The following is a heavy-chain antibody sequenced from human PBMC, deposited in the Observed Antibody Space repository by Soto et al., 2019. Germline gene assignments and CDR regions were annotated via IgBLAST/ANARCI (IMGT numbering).Heavy chain of an antibody. CDR1: GFTFSSYS. V-gene: IGHV3-21*01. CDR3: ARDIIPYYYGMDV. J-gene: IGHJ6*02. CDR2: ISSSSSYI. Sequence: KTGGSLRLSCAASGFTFSSYSMNWVRQAPGKGLEWVSSISSSSSYIYYADSVKGRFTISRDNAKNSLYLQMNSLRAEDTAVYCCARDIIPYYYGMDVWGQGTTVTVSS. D-gene: IGHD2-21*01.